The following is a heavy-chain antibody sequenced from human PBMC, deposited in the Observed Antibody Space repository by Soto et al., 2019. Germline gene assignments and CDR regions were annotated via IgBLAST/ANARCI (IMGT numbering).Heavy chain of an antibody. D-gene: IGHD6-13*01. CDR3: ARDRSSWYRWFDP. V-gene: IGHV1-69*04. J-gene: IGHJ5*02. CDR1: GGTFSSYT. CDR2: IIPILGIA. Sequence: GASVKVSCKASGGTFSSYTISWVRQAPGQGLEWMGRIIPILGIANYAQKFQGRVTITADKSTSTAYMELSSLRSEDTAVYYCARDRSSWYRWFDPWGQGTLVTVSS.